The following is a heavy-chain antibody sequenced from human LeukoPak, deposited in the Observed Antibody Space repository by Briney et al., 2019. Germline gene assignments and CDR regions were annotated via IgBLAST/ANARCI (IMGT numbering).Heavy chain of an antibody. J-gene: IGHJ4*02. CDR3: ARVPRGLPDY. CDR1: GFTLSSHS. CDR2: ISSSSSYI. D-gene: IGHD4-17*01. V-gene: IGHV3-21*01. Sequence: GSLRLFCSASGFTLSSHSMNWVRQAPGKGLEWVSSISSSSSYIYYADSVKGRFTISRDNAKNSLYLQMNSLRAEDTAVYYCARVPRGLPDYWGQGTLVTVSS.